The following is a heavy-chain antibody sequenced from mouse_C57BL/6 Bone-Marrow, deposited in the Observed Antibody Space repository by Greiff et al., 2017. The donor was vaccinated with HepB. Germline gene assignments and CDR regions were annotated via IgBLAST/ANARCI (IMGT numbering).Heavy chain of an antibody. CDR2: IHPSDSDT. J-gene: IGHJ3*01. Sequence: VQLVEPGAELVKPGASVKVSCKASGYTFTSYWMHWVKQRPGQGLEWIGRIHPSDSDTNYNQKFKGKATLTVDKSSSTAYMQLSSLTSEDSAVYYCAIDRQLRPFAYWGQGTLVTVSA. CDR3: AIDRQLRPFAY. CDR1: GYTFTSYW. D-gene: IGHD3-2*02. V-gene: IGHV1-74*01.